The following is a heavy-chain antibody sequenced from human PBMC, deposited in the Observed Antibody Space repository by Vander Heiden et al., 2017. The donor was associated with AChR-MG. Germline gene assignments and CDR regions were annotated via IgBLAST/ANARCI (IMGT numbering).Heavy chain of an antibody. D-gene: IGHD5-18*01. CDR1: GGSLSGYY. CDR2: ITHRGST. Sequence: QVQLQQWGGGLLKPSETLSLTSAGYGGSLSGYYLIWIRQPPVKGLEWIGEITHRGSTNYNPSLKSRVTVSVDTSKNQFSLMLSSVTAADTAVYYCAGGRRWLQRSFDYWGQGTLVTVSS. CDR3: AGGRRWLQRSFDY. V-gene: IGHV4-34*01. J-gene: IGHJ4*02.